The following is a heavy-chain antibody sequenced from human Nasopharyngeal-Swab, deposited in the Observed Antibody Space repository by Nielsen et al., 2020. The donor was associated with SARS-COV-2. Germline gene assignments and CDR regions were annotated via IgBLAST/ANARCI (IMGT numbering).Heavy chain of an antibody. CDR2: FDPEDGET. V-gene: IGHV1-24*01. Sequence: ASVKVSCKVSGYTLTELSMHWVRQAPGKGLEWMGGFDPEDGETIYAQKFQGRVTITRDTSISTVYMELSSLRSEDTAVYYCARDYGGNSGWFDPWGQGTLVTVSS. J-gene: IGHJ5*02. CDR3: ARDYGGNSGWFDP. CDR1: GYTLTELS. D-gene: IGHD4-23*01.